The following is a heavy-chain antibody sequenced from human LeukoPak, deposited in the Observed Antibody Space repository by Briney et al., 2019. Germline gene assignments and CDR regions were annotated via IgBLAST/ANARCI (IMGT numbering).Heavy chain of an antibody. V-gene: IGHV3-21*01. CDR1: GFTFSTYS. Sequence: GGSLRLSCAASGFTFSTYSMNWVRQAPGKGLEWVSSISSGSSYIYYADSVKGRFTISRDNAKNSLYLQMNSLRAEDTAVHYCSTVTGIVGAKYFQHWGQGTLVTVSS. CDR2: ISSGSSYI. CDR3: STVTGIVGAKYFQH. D-gene: IGHD1-26*01. J-gene: IGHJ1*01.